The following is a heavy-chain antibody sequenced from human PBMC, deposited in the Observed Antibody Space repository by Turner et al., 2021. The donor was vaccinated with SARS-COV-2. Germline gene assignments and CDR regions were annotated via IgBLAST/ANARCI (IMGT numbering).Heavy chain of an antibody. V-gene: IGHV1-69*01. Sequence: QVQLVQSGAEVKKPGSSVKVSCKASGGTFSSYVISWVRQAPGQGLEWMEGIIPISGTAYYAQKFQGRVTITADESTSTAYMELSSLRSEDTAVYNCARGKNYYGSGSYYPTHYYYGMDVWGQGTTVTVSS. CDR1: GGTFSSYV. J-gene: IGHJ6*02. D-gene: IGHD3-10*01. CDR3: ARGKNYYGSGSYYPTHYYYGMDV. CDR2: IIPISGTA.